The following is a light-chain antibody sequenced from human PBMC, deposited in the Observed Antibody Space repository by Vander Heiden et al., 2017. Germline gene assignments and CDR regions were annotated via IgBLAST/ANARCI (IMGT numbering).Light chain of an antibody. CDR1: SSDVGSYNL. V-gene: IGLV2-23*02. CDR2: HVT. CDR3: CSYAGSASLYI. Sequence: SPEQSITISCTGTSSDVGSYNLVSWYQHQPGKAPKLVIYHVTERPSGVSYRFSGSKSGNAASLTISGLQAEDEADYYCCSYAGSASLYIFGGGTKLTVL. J-gene: IGLJ2*01.